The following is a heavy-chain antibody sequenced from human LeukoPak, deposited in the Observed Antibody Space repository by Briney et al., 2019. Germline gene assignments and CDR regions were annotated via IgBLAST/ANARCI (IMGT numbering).Heavy chain of an antibody. CDR3: ARGYCSSTSCYGFDY. CDR2: IYHSGST. CDR1: GGSISSGGYS. V-gene: IGHV4-30-2*01. J-gene: IGHJ4*02. D-gene: IGHD2-2*01. Sequence: PSQTLSLTCAVSGGSISSGGYSWSWIRQPPGKGLEWIGYIYHSGSTYYNPSLKSRVTISVDRPKNQFSLKLSSVTAADTAVYYCARGYCSSTSCYGFDYWGQGTLVTVSS.